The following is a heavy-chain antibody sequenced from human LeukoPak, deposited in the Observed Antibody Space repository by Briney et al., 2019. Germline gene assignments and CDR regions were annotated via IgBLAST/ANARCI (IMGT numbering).Heavy chain of an antibody. CDR3: TSAPFQGLRGAYYGIDY. CDR1: GFTFSGSA. V-gene: IGHV3-73*01. CDR2: IRSKANSYAT. D-gene: IGHD3-10*01. J-gene: IGHJ4*02. Sequence: GGSLRLSCAASGFTFSGSAMHWVRQASGKGLEWVGRIRSKANSYATAYAASVKGRFTISRDDSKNTAYLQMNSLKTEDTAVYYCTSAPFQGLRGAYYGIDYWGQGTLVTVSS.